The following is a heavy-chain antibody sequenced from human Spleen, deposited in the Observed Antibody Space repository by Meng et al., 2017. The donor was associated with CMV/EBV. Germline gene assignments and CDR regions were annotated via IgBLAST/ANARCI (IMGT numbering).Heavy chain of an antibody. CDR2: ISYIGST. D-gene: IGHD1-1*01. Sequence: VSGGSVSSGSYYWIWLRQPPGKGLEWIGYISYIGSTNYNPSLKSRVTISVDTSKNQFSLKLRSVTAADTAVFYCARDILERNAFDMWGQGTMVTVSS. CDR1: GGSVSSGSYY. CDR3: ARDILERNAFDM. V-gene: IGHV4-61*01. J-gene: IGHJ3*02.